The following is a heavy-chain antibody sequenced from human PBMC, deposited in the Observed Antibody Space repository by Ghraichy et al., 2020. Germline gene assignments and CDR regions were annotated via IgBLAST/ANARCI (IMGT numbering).Heavy chain of an antibody. CDR2: INHSGST. J-gene: IGHJ6*02. CDR1: GGSFSDYF. V-gene: IGHV4-34*01. CDR3: ARDQRPADTLYYDSGSLWSYNYYGMDV. D-gene: IGHD3-10*01. Sequence: SETLSLTCAVSGGSFSDYFWTWIRQPPGKGLEWIGEINHSGSTNYNPSLKSRVTISVYTSKNQFSLKLSSVTAADTAVYYCARDQRPADTLYYDSGSLWSYNYYGMDVWGQGTTVTVSS.